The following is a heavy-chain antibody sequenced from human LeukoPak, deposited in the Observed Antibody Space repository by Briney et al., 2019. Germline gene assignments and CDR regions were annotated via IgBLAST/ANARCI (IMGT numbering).Heavy chain of an antibody. Sequence: GESLKISCKASGYSFTSYWIGWVRQMPGKGLEWMGFIYPADSDTRYSPSFQGQVTISADRSISTAYLQWSSLKASDTAMFYCARGLKYYDSSAYSSSPHFFDLWGQGTLVTVSS. D-gene: IGHD3-22*01. V-gene: IGHV5-51*01. CDR2: IYPADSDT. CDR1: GYSFTSYW. CDR3: ARGLKYYDSSAYSSSPHFFDL. J-gene: IGHJ4*02.